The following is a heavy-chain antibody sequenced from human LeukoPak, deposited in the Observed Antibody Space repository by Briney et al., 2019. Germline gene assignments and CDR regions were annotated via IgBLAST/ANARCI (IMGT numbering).Heavy chain of an antibody. D-gene: IGHD3-22*01. CDR3: AKEGETSGYFEYYYYMDV. J-gene: IGHJ6*03. Sequence: GGSLRLSCAASGFTFSSYAMHWVRQAAGKGLEWVAVISYDASNKYYADSVKGRFTISRDNSKNTLYLQMNSLRAEDTAVYYCAKEGETSGYFEYYYYMDVWGKGTTVTVSS. CDR1: GFTFSSYA. CDR2: ISYDASNK. V-gene: IGHV3-30*04.